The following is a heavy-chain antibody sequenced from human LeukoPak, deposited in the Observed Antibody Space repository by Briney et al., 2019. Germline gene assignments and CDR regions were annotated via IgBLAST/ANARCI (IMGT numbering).Heavy chain of an antibody. CDR2: VSGSGDRM. D-gene: IGHD6-13*01. Sequence: GALRLSCAASGFTSSSYALNWVRQAPGKGLEWVATVSGSGDRMYHADSVRGRFTISRDNSKNTIYLQMNSLRAEDTALYYCAKAAAAPGFDFWGQGTLVTVSS. J-gene: IGHJ4*02. V-gene: IGHV3-23*01. CDR1: GFTSSSYA. CDR3: AKAAAAPGFDF.